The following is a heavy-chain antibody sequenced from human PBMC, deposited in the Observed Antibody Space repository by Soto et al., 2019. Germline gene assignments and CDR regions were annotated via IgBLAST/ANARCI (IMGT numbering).Heavy chain of an antibody. Sequence: ASVKVSCKASGYTFTSYGISWVRQAPGQGLEWMGWINPNSGGTNYAQKFQGWVTMTRDTSISTAYMELSRLRSDDTAVYYCARDLSYYYDSSGYYPSAFDIWGQGTMVTVSS. CDR2: INPNSGGT. J-gene: IGHJ3*02. CDR1: GYTFTSYG. CDR3: ARDLSYYYDSSGYYPSAFDI. V-gene: IGHV1-2*04. D-gene: IGHD3-22*01.